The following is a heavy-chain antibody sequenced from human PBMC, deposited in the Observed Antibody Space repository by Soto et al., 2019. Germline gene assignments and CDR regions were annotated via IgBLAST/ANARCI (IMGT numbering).Heavy chain of an antibody. Sequence: EVQLVQSGAEVKKPGESLRISCKGSGYSFTNYWISWVRQMPGKGLEWMGRIDPSDSYTSYSPSFQGHVTISRDKSISTAYLQWSSLQASDTAVYYCARHVIGDSTWSSGYWGQGTLVTVSS. V-gene: IGHV5-10-1*01. J-gene: IGHJ4*02. CDR3: ARHVIGDSTWSSGY. CDR1: GYSFTNYW. D-gene: IGHD6-13*01. CDR2: IDPSDSYT.